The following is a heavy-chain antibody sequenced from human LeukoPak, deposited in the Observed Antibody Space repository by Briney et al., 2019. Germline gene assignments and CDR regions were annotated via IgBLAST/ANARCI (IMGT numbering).Heavy chain of an antibody. D-gene: IGHD5-12*01. CDR1: GFAVSSNY. CDR3: ARGRYDDDAFDI. Sequence: GGSLRLSCAASGFAVSSNYMSWVRQAPGKGLEWVSVIYSGGSTYYADSVKGRFTISRDNSKNTLYLQMNSLRAEDTAVYYCARGRYDDDAFDIWGQGTMVTVSS. V-gene: IGHV3-66*01. CDR2: IYSGGST. J-gene: IGHJ3*02.